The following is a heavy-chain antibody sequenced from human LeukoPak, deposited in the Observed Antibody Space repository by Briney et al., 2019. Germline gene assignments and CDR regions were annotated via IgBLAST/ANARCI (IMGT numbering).Heavy chain of an antibody. CDR2: ISNNGGYT. V-gene: IGHV3-23*01. J-gene: IGHJ4*02. CDR1: GFTFSSSA. CDR3: AKNLNPFDS. Sequence: GGSLRLSCAASGFTFSSSAMSWVRQAPGKGLEWVSAISNNGGYTYYADSVKGRFTISRDNSKSTLFLQMNSLRAEDTAVYYCAKNLNPFDSWGQGILVTVSS.